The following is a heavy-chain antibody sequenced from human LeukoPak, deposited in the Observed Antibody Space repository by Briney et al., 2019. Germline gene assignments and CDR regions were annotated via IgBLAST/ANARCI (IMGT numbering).Heavy chain of an antibody. CDR1: GYTFTSYG. CDR3: AREPPLNSGYDQTFDY. CDR2: ISAYNGNT. V-gene: IGHV1-18*01. J-gene: IGHJ4*02. D-gene: IGHD5-12*01. Sequence: ASVKDSCKASGYTFTSYGIRWLRQAPGQGLDWMGWISAYNGNTNYAQKLQGRVTMTTDTSTSTDYMELRSLRSDDTAVYYCAREPPLNSGYDQTFDYWGQGTLVTVSS.